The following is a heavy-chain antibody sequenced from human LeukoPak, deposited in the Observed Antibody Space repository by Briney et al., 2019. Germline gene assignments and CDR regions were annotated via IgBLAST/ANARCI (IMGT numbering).Heavy chain of an antibody. Sequence: SVKVSCKASGGTFSSYTISWVRQAPGQGLEWMGGIIPIFGTANYAQKFQSRVTITTDESTSTAYMELSSLRSEDTAVYYCAREIQRGTLGYWGQGTLVTVSS. V-gene: IGHV1-69*05. CDR1: GGTFSSYT. CDR2: IIPIFGTA. CDR3: AREIQRGTLGY. D-gene: IGHD7-27*01. J-gene: IGHJ4*02.